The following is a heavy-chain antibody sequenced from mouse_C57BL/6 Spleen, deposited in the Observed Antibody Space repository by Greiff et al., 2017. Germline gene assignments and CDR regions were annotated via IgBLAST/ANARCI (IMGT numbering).Heavy chain of an antibody. V-gene: IGHV5-9*01. D-gene: IGHD2-4*01. CDR2: ISGGGGNT. J-gene: IGHJ3*01. CDR3: ARRVYDYSWFAY. Sequence: EVKLVESGGGLVKPGGSLKLSCAASGFTFSSYTMSWVRQTPEKRLEWVATISGGGGNTYYPDSVKGRFTVSRYNAKNTLYLQMRCLRSEDTALYCCARRVYDYSWFAYWGQGTLVTVSA. CDR1: GFTFSSYT.